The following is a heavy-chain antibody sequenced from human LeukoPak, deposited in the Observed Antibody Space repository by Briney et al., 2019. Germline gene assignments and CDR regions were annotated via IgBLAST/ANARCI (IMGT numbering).Heavy chain of an antibody. V-gene: IGHV3-11*05. CDR3: ARGSPPGD. D-gene: IGHD3-16*01. CDR1: GFTFSDYY. CDR2: ISSSSGFT. Sequence: GGSLGLSCAASGFTFSDYYMTWIRRAPGKELEWVSYISSSSGFTKYADSVRGRFTISRDNAKNSLYLQMNTLRVDDTAVYYCARGSPPGDWGQGTLVTVSS. J-gene: IGHJ4*02.